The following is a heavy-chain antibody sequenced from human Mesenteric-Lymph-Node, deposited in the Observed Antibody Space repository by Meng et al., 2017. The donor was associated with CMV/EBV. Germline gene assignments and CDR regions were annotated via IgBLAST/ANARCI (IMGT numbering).Heavy chain of an antibody. CDR1: GFTFSGYG. J-gene: IGHJ4*01. CDR3: AKDGGYFRFDY. V-gene: IGHV3-30*02. D-gene: IGHD1-1*01. Sequence: GESLKISCAASGFTFSGYGMHWVRQAPGKGLEWVAFIHSDGSIKSYADSVKGRFTISRDNSKNTLYLQMSSLGAEDTAVYYCAKDGGYFRFDYWGQGTLVTVSS. CDR2: IHSDGSIK.